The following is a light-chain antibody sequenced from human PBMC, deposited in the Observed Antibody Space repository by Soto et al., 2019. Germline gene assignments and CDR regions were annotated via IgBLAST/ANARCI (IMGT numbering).Light chain of an antibody. CDR3: QHYGSSPPTLT. Sequence: DIQMTQSPSSLSASVGDRVTITCRASQGISNYLAWYQQKPGKVPKLLIYAASTLQSGVPSRFSGSGSGTDFTLTISSLQPEDVATYYCQHYGSSPPTLTFGGGTKVEIK. J-gene: IGKJ4*01. CDR2: AAS. CDR1: QGISNY. V-gene: IGKV1-27*01.